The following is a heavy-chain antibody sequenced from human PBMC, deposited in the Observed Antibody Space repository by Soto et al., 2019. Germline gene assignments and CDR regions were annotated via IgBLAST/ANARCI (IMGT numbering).Heavy chain of an antibody. Sequence: GFSRGRIRQPPGKGLEWIGEINHSGSTNYNPSLKSRVTISVDTSKNQFSLKLSSVTAAYTAVYYCARVYSITSLEYRAHGTLVPVSS. CDR1: GFS. CDR3: ARVYSITSLEY. CDR2: INHSGST. J-gene: IGHJ4*01. D-gene: IGHD6-13*01. V-gene: IGHV4-34*01.